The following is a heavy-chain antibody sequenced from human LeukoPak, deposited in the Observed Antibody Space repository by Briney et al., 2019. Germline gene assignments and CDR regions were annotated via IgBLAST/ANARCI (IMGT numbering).Heavy chain of an antibody. Sequence: GGSLRLSCAASGFTFDDYAMHWVRQAPGKALEWVSGISWNSGSIGYADSVKGRFTISRDNAKNSLYLQMNSLRAEDTALYYCAKDYTPYSSGWSDYWGQGTLVTVSS. J-gene: IGHJ4*02. CDR1: GFTFDDYA. CDR3: AKDYTPYSSGWSDY. V-gene: IGHV3-9*01. D-gene: IGHD6-19*01. CDR2: ISWNSGSI.